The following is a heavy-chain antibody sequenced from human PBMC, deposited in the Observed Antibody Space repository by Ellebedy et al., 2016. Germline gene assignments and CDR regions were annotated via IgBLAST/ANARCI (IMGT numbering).Heavy chain of an antibody. D-gene: IGHD3-16*02. CDR2: ISGSGGST. CDR1: GFTFSSYA. V-gene: IGHV3-23*01. Sequence: GGSLRLXCAASGFTFSSYAMSWVRQAPGKGLEWVSAISGSGGSTYYADSVKGRFTISRDNSKNTLYLQMNSLRAEDTAVYYCARETYYDYVWGSYRHRFLDYWGQGTLVTVSS. J-gene: IGHJ4*02. CDR3: ARETYYDYVWGSYRHRFLDY.